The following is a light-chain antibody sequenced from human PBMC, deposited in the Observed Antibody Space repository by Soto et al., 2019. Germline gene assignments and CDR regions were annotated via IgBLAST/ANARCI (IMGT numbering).Light chain of an antibody. J-gene: IGLJ2*01. Sequence: QSALTQPASVSGSPGQSITISCTGTSSDVGGYNSVSWYQQHPGKAPKLMIYDVSNRPSGVSNRFSGSKSGNTASLTISGLQAEDEADYYCSSYTSSTLGVFGGGTQLTVL. V-gene: IGLV2-14*01. CDR1: SSDVGGYNS. CDR2: DVS. CDR3: SSYTSSTLGV.